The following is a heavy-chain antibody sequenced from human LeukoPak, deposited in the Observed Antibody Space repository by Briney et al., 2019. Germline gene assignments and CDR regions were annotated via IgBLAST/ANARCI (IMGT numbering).Heavy chain of an antibody. J-gene: IGHJ1*01. CDR3: ARDPAYSSSYGFAG. CDR1: VDAISNYY. V-gene: IGHV4-59*01. Sequence: SETLSLTCTVSVDAISNYYWSWIRQPPGKGLEWLGYIYYSGSSYYNPSLKSRVTMSVDRSKNQLSLKMKSVTAADTAVYYCARDPAYSSSYGFAGWGLATLVTASS. D-gene: IGHD5-18*01. CDR2: IYYSGSS.